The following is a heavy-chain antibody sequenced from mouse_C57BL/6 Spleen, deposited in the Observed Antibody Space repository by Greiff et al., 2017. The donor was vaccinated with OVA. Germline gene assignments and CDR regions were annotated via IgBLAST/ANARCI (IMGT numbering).Heavy chain of an antibody. V-gene: IGHV7-3*01. Sequence: EVKLQESGGGLVQPGGSLSLSCAASGFTFTDYYMSWVRQPPGKALEWLGFIRNKANGYTTEYSASVKGRFTISRDNSQSILYLQMNALRAEDSATYYCASHMVTTDRDYYAMDYWGQGTSVTVSS. CDR1: GFTFTDYY. CDR3: ASHMVTTDRDYYAMDY. D-gene: IGHD2-2*01. CDR2: IRNKANGYTT. J-gene: IGHJ4*01.